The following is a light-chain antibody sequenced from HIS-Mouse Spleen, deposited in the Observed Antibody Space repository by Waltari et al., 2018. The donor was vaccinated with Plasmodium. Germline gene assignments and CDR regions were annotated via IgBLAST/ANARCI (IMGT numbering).Light chain of an antibody. CDR1: ACPTKY. CDR2: EDS. J-gene: IGLJ3*02. Sequence: SYELTQPPSVSVSPGQTARITCSGDACPTKYPYWYQQKSGQAPVLVIYEDSKRPSGIPERFSGSSSGTMATLTISGAQVEDEADYYCYSTDSSGNHRVFGGGTKLTVL. V-gene: IGLV3-10*01. CDR3: YSTDSSGNHRV.